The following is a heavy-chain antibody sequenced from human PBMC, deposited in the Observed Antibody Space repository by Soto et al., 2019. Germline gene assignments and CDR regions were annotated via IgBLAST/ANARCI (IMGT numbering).Heavy chain of an antibody. V-gene: IGHV4-4*02. CDR3: AHQTISYTLDV. J-gene: IGHJ6*02. CDR1: GGSIRGHYW. D-gene: IGHD1-1*01. CDR2: TYHGGAT. Sequence: QVQLQESGPGLVKPSGTLSLTCAVSGGSIRGHYWWSWVRQTPGKGLEWIGETYHGGATYYNPSLNPRVTMSTDESKNQLSMKLNFVTAADTAVYYCAHQTISYTLDVWGQGTTVTVSS.